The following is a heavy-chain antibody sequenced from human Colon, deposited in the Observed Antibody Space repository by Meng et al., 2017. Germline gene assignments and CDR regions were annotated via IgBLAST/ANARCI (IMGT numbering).Heavy chain of an antibody. J-gene: IGHJ5*02. D-gene: IGHD4-17*01. CDR3: ATGLRHGDWFDP. CDR2: IDHFGTA. V-gene: IGHV4-34*02. CDR1: GGSFSGFD. Sequence: QVQRAQGGAGVLKASETLSLTVAVSGGSFSGFDWSWIRQPPRRGLEWIGEIDHFGTANYNSSLNGRLTMSVDTYKKQISLTLTSVTAADTAVYYCATGLRHGDWFDPWGPGTLVTVSS.